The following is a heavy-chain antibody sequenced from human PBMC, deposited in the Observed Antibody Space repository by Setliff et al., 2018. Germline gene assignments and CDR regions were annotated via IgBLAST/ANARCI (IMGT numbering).Heavy chain of an antibody. Sequence: SETLSLTCTVSGGSLSTYYWSWIRQSPGRGLEYMGYVYYNGAADYSPSLKSRVTMSLDTSKNQFSLKLSSVTAADTAASYCARDRTYYGSGTYTRWFDYWGQGTLVTVSS. J-gene: IGHJ4*02. D-gene: IGHD3-10*01. V-gene: IGHV4-59*01. CDR1: GGSLSTYY. CDR2: VYYNGAA. CDR3: ARDRTYYGSGTYTRWFDY.